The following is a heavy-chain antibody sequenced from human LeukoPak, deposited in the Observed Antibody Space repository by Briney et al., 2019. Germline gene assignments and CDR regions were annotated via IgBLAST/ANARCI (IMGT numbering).Heavy chain of an antibody. CDR3: ARDGCDSSGYLPDAFDI. CDR2: IYTSGST. D-gene: IGHD3-22*01. J-gene: IGHJ3*02. V-gene: IGHV4-4*07. Sequence: SETLSLTCTVSGGSISSYYWSWIRQPAGKGLEWIGRIYTSGSTNYNPSLKSRVTMSVDTSKNQFSLKLSSVTAADTAVYYCARDGCDSSGYLPDAFDIWGQGTMVTVSS. CDR1: GGSISSYY.